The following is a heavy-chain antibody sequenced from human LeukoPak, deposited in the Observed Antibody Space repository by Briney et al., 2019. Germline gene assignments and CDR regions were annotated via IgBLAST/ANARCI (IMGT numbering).Heavy chain of an antibody. CDR3: ARGPQGVTRPEY. CDR1: GVSISSSTYF. J-gene: IGHJ4*02. Sequence: SETLSLTCTVSGVSISSSTYFWGWIRQPPGKGLEWIGTIYYTGSTYYNPSLKSPVTISVDTSKNQFSLKVRSVTAADTAVYYCARGPQGVTRPEYWGQGTLVTVSS. CDR2: IYYTGST. D-gene: IGHD4-17*01. V-gene: IGHV4-39*01.